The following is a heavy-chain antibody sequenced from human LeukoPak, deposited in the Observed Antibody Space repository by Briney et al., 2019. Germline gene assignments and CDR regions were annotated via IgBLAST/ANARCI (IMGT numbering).Heavy chain of an antibody. D-gene: IGHD3-10*01. CDR3: ARGSVATDKDYYFDY. J-gene: IGHJ4*02. CDR1: GFTFSSYG. V-gene: IGHV3-33*01. CDR2: IWYDGSNK. Sequence: PGGSLRLSCAASGFTFSSYGMHWVRQAPGKGLEWVAVIWYDGSNKYYADSVKGRFTISRDNSKNTLYLQMNSLRAEDTAVYYCARGSVATDKDYYFDYWGQGTLVTVSS.